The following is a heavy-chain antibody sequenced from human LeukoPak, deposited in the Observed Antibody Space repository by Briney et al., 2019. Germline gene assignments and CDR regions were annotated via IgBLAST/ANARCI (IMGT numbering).Heavy chain of an antibody. CDR1: GGTFSSYT. V-gene: IGHV1-69*13. CDR2: IIPIFGTA. CDR3: ARDPGY. J-gene: IGHJ4*02. Sequence: ASVKVSCKASGGTFSSYTISWVRQAPGQGLEWMGGIIPIFGTADYAQKFQGRVTIIADESTSTAYMELSSLRSKDTAVYYCARDPGYWGQGSLVTVSS.